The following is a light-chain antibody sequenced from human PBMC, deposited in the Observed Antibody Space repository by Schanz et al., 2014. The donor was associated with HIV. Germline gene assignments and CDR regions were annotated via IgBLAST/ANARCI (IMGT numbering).Light chain of an antibody. J-gene: IGLJ2*01. Sequence: QSVLTQPPSASGSPGQSVTISCTGTSSDVGGYHYVSWYQQHPGKAPKLMIYEVNKRPSGVPDRFSGSKSGNTASLAISGLQSEDEADYYCAAWDDSLEGVEFGGGTKLTVL. CDR3: AAWDDSLEGVE. V-gene: IGLV2-8*01. CDR2: EVN. CDR1: SSDVGGYHY.